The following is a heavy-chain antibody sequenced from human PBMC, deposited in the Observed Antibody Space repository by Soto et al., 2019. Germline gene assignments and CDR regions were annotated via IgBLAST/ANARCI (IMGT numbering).Heavy chain of an antibody. D-gene: IGHD2-2*02. Sequence: SETLSLTCTVSGGSISSGDYYWSWIRQPPGKGLEWIGYIYYSGSTYYNPSLKSRVTISVDTSKNQFSLKLSSVTAADTAVYYCARRIVVVPAAISRVHYYYGMDVWGQGTTVTVSS. J-gene: IGHJ6*02. CDR1: GGSISSGDYY. CDR3: ARRIVVVPAAISRVHYYYGMDV. V-gene: IGHV4-30-4*01. CDR2: IYYSGST.